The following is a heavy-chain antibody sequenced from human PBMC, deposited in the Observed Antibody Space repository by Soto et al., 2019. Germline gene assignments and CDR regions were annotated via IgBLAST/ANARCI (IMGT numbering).Heavy chain of an antibody. CDR1: GYSFSFYG. J-gene: IGHJ6*02. D-gene: IGHD3-9*01. CDR3: ARDQGYDFLTKYYYYYGMDV. CDR2: INPSDGNR. Sequence: ASVKVSCKASGYSFSFYGINWVRQAPGQGLEWMGWINPSDGNRNYAQKFEDRVTMTTDTSTNTAYMELRSLKSDDTAMYYCARDQGYDFLTKYYYYYGMDVWGQGPTVTVSS. V-gene: IGHV1-18*01.